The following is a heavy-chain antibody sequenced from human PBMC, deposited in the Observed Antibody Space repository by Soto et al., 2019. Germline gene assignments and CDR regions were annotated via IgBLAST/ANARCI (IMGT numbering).Heavy chain of an antibody. CDR3: ARVRSERDIVVVVAATTIDY. D-gene: IGHD2-15*01. CDR1: GYTFTSYG. CDR2: ISSYNGNT. Sequence: QVQLGQSGAEVKKPGASVKVSCKASGYTFTSYGISWVRQAPGQGLEWMGWISSYNGNTNYAQKLQGRVTMTTDTSTTTDYMELRSLRSDDTALYYCARVRSERDIVVVVAATTIDYWGQGTLVTVSS. V-gene: IGHV1-18*01. J-gene: IGHJ4*02.